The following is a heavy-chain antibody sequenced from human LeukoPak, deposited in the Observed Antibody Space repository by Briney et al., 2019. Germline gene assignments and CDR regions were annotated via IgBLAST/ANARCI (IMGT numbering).Heavy chain of an antibody. D-gene: IGHD6-13*01. Sequence: SQTLSLTCTVSGGSISSGGYYWSWIRQPPGKGLEWIGYIYHSGSTNYNPSLKSRVTISVDKSKNQFSLKLSSVTAADTAVYYCASIAAAGLGYWGQGTLVTVSS. CDR2: IYHSGST. V-gene: IGHV4-30-2*01. J-gene: IGHJ4*02. CDR3: ASIAAAGLGY. CDR1: GGSISSGGYY.